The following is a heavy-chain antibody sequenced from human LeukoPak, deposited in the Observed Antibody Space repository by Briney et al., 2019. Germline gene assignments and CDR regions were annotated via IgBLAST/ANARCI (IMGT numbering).Heavy chain of an antibody. D-gene: IGHD3-10*01. Sequence: SQTLSLTCTISGGSISSGGYYWSWIRQHPGKGLEWIGYIYYSGSTYYNPSLKSRVSISADTSKNQFSLKLSSLTAADTAVFYCARTGSGRALDYWGQETLVTVSS. J-gene: IGHJ4*02. CDR2: IYYSGST. CDR1: GGSISSGGYY. V-gene: IGHV4-31*03. CDR3: ARTGSGRALDY.